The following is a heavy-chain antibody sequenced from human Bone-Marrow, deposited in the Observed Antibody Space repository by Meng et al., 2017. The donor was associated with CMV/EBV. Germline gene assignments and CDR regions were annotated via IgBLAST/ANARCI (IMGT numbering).Heavy chain of an antibody. CDR2: ISYDGSNK. CDR3: ARGLPYSSPNELGY. CDR1: GFTFSRYA. D-gene: IGHD6-13*01. J-gene: IGHJ4*02. Sequence: GFTFSRYARHWGRQDQGKGMEWVEVISYDGSNKYYADSVKGRFTISRDNSKNTLYLQMNSLRAEDTAVYYCARGLPYSSPNELGYWGQGTLVTVSS. V-gene: IGHV3-30*04.